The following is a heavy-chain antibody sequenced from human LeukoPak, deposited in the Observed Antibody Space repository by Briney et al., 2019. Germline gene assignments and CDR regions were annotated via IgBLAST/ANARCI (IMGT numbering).Heavy chain of an antibody. CDR3: ARDRRDSSGYYYGWFDP. CDR2: IWYDGSTE. V-gene: IGHV3-33*01. D-gene: IGHD3-22*01. CDR1: GFAFCIFG. Sequence: GTSLRLSFAAPGFAFCIFGMHWVRQAPGKGLEWVPLIWYDGSTEHFADSVKGPFTISRDNSKNTLFLQMNRLRAEDTAVYYCARDRRDSSGYYYGWFDPWGQGTLVTVPS. J-gene: IGHJ5*02.